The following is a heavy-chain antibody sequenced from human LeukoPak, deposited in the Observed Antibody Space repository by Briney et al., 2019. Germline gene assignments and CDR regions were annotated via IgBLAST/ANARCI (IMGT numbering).Heavy chain of an antibody. CDR2: ISGSGGST. V-gene: IGHV3-23*01. Sequence: GGSLRLSCAASGFTFSSYAMSWVRQAPGKGLEWVSAISGSGGSTYYADSVKGRFTISRDNSKNTLYLQMNSLRAEDTAVYYGAKEQLQIGYYDSSGYYEREFDYWGQGTLVTVSS. J-gene: IGHJ4*02. CDR1: GFTFSSYA. D-gene: IGHD3-22*01. CDR3: AKEQLQIGYYDSSGYYEREFDY.